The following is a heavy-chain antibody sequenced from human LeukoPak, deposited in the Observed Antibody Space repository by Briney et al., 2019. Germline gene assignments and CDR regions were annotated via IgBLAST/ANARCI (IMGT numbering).Heavy chain of an antibody. CDR2: IKQDGSEK. J-gene: IGHJ4*02. CDR3: ARVLDYYDSSGYYPGGDY. Sequence: LAGGSLRLSCAASGFTFSSYWMSWVRQAPGKGLEWVANIKQDGSEKYYVDSVKGRFTISRDNAKNSLYLQMNSLRAEDTAVYYCARVLDYYDSSGYYPGGDYWGQGTLVTVSS. D-gene: IGHD3-22*01. V-gene: IGHV3-7*01. CDR1: GFTFSSYW.